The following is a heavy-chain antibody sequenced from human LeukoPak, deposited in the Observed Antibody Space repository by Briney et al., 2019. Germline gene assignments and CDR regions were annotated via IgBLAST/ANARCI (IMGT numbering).Heavy chain of an antibody. J-gene: IGHJ4*02. D-gene: IGHD2-21*01. V-gene: IGHV3-23*01. CDR1: GFTFSSYV. Sequence: GGSLRLSCAASGFTFSSYVITWVRQAPGEGLEWVSALSRSSDSTFYAGSVKGRFTVSRDNSKNTLYLQMNSLRVEDTAIYYCARSYCADECFPYYLDYWGQGTLVTVSS. CDR2: LSRSSDST. CDR3: ARSYCADECFPYYLDY.